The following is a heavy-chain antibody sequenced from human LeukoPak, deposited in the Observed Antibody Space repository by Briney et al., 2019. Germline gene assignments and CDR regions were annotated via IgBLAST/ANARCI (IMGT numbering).Heavy chain of an antibody. CDR2: ISSSGRII. V-gene: IGHV3-11*01. D-gene: IGHD2-8*01. Sequence: GGSLGLSCAASGFTSSDYYMSWIRQAPGKGLEWVSYISSSGRIIYYADSVKGRFTISRDNAKNSLFLQMNSLRAEDTAVYYCASVHYYGMEVWGQGTTVTVSS. CDR3: ASVHYYGMEV. CDR1: GFTSSDYY. J-gene: IGHJ6*02.